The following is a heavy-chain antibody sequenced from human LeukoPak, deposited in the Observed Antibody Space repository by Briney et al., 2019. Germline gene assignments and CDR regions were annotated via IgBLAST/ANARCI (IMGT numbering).Heavy chain of an antibody. CDR1: GFTFSNAW. Sequence: GGSLRLSCAASGFTFSNAWMSWVRQAPGKGLEWVGRIKSKTDGGTTDYAAPVKGRFTISRDDSKNTLYLQMNSLKTEDTAVYYCTTDEQGYYDSSGYPGYYFDYWGQGTLVTVSS. V-gene: IGHV3-15*01. J-gene: IGHJ4*02. D-gene: IGHD3-22*01. CDR2: IKSKTDGGTT. CDR3: TTDEQGYYDSSGYPGYYFDY.